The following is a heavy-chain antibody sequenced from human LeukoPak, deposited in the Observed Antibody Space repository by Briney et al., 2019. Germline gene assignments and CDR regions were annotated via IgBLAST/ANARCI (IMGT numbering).Heavy chain of an antibody. CDR2: ITISGHTK. V-gene: IGHV3-48*03. J-gene: IGHJ4*02. Sequence: GGSLRLSCAASGFDLNTYEMNWVRQAPGKGLEWIADITISGHTKNYADSVKGRFTISRDNAKNSLYLQMNSLRAEDTAMYYCAKSDGFDYWGQGTLVTVSS. CDR1: GFDLNTYE. CDR3: AKSDGFDY. D-gene: IGHD5-24*01.